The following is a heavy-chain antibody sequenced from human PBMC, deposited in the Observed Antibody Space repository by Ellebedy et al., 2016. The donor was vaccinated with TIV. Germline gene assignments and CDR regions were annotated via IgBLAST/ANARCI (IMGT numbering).Heavy chain of an antibody. CDR2: IHMDGSNT. Sequence: HTGGSLRLSCAASGFTFSNYWMHWVRQAPGEGLVWVSRIHMDGSNTDYADSVKGRFTISRDNAKNTLYLQMNSLRVEDTAMYYCARDDDLTGFNDPYWFFDLWGRGTLVTVSP. D-gene: IGHD2-8*02. CDR3: ARDDDLTGFNDPYWFFDL. V-gene: IGHV3-74*01. CDR1: GFTFSNYW. J-gene: IGHJ2*01.